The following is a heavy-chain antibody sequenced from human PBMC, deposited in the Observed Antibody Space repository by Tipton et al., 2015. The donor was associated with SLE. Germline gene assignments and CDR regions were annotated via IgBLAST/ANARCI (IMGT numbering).Heavy chain of an antibody. CDR2: IGRIGDT. V-gene: IGHV3-13*01. Sequence: GSLRLSCAASGFTFSNYDMHWVRQATGESLEWVSAIGRIGDTYYPDSVRGRFTISRENARNSLYLQMNSLRAGDTAVYYCVRETPYHWRNAFDIWGQGTVVTVSS. D-gene: IGHD1-20*01. CDR3: VRETPYHWRNAFDI. CDR1: GFTFSNYD. J-gene: IGHJ3*02.